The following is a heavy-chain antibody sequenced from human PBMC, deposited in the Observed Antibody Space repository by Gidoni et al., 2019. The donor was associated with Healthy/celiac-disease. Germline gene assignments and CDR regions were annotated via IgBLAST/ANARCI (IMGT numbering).Heavy chain of an antibody. CDR2: MSGSGGST. V-gene: IGHV3-23*01. J-gene: IGHJ4*02. Sequence: EVQLLESGGGLVQPGGSLRLSCAASGFTFSSYAMSWVRQAPGKGLEWVSSMSGSGGSTYYADSVKGRFTIARDNSKNTLYLQMNSLRAEDTAVYYCAKDTPGGGGKVDFDYWGQGTLVTVSS. CDR1: GFTFSSYA. CDR3: AKDTPGGGGKVDFDY. D-gene: IGHD3-16*01.